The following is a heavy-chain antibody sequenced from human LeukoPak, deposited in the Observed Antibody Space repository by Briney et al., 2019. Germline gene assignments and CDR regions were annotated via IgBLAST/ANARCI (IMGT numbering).Heavy chain of an antibody. Sequence: GGSLRLSCAASGFTFSSYSMNWVRQAPGKGLEWVSYISSSSSTIYYADSVKGRFTISRDNSKNTLYLEMNSLTTEDTAVYYCASHPSSSWSHPYLDYWGQGTLVTVSS. CDR1: GFTFSSYS. CDR2: ISSSSSTI. CDR3: ASHPSSSWSHPYLDY. D-gene: IGHD6-13*01. J-gene: IGHJ4*02. V-gene: IGHV3-48*01.